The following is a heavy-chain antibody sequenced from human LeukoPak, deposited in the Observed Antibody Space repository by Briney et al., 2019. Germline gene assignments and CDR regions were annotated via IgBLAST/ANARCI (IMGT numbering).Heavy chain of an antibody. J-gene: IGHJ4*02. Sequence: SQTLSLTCAISGDSFSSNSAAWNWIRQSPSRGLEWLGRTYYRSKWYNDYAVSVKSRITINPDTSKNQFSLQLNSVTPEDTAVYYCARGSYSSGWYSYYFDYWGQGTLVTVSS. CDR1: GDSFSSNSAA. V-gene: IGHV6-1*01. CDR3: ARGSYSSGWYSYYFDY. CDR2: TYYRSKWYN. D-gene: IGHD6-19*01.